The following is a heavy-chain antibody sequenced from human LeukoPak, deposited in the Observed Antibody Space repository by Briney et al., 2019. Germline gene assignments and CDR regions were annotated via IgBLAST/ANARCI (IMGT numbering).Heavy chain of an antibody. CDR3: ARDQGIAVAGTNFQN. D-gene: IGHD6-19*01. V-gene: IGHV3-48*02. J-gene: IGHJ1*01. CDR2: ISSSSSTI. Sequence: QAGGSLRLSCAASGFIFSSYSMNWVRQAPGKGLEWVSYISSSSSTIYYADSVKGRFTVSRDNAKNSLFLQMNSLRDEDTAVYCCARDQGIAVAGTNFQNWGQGTLVTVSS. CDR1: GFIFSSYS.